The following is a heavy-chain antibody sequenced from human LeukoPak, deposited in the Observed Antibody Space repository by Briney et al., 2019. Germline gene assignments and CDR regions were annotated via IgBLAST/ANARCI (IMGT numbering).Heavy chain of an antibody. CDR3: AKGLSGYRYYYYGMDV. J-gene: IGHJ6*02. D-gene: IGHD3-3*01. Sequence: GGSLRLSCAASGFTFSSYGMHWVRQAPGKGLEWVAVISYDGSNKYYADSVKGRFTISRDNSKNTLYLQMNSLRAEDTAVYYCAKGLSGYRYYYYGMDVWGRGTTVTVSS. CDR2: ISYDGSNK. V-gene: IGHV3-30*18. CDR1: GFTFSSYG.